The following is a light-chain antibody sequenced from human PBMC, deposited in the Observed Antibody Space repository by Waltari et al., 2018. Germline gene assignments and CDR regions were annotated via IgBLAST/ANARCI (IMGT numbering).Light chain of an antibody. Sequence: EVVFTQSPGTLSLSPGEISTLSCRASQIVTSNYLAWYQQKPGQAPRLLIYGASSRATGIPDRFSGSGSGTDFTLTISRLEPEDFAIFYCQQYGSSQWTFGQGTKVEIK. V-gene: IGKV3-20*01. J-gene: IGKJ1*01. CDR3: QQYGSSQWT. CDR1: QIVTSNY. CDR2: GAS.